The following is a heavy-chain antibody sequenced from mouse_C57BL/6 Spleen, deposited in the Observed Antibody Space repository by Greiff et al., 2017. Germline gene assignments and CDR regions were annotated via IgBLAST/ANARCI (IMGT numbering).Heavy chain of an antibody. Sequence: EVKLQESGPGLVKPSQSLSLTCSVTGYSITSGYYWNWLRQFPGNKLEWMGYISYDGSNNYNPSLKNLISITRDTSKNQFFLKLNSVTTEDTATYYCASARYYGSSRYWYFDGWGTGTTVTVSS. J-gene: IGHJ1*03. CDR2: ISYDGSN. D-gene: IGHD1-1*01. CDR3: ASARYYGSSRYWYFDG. CDR1: GYSITSGYY. V-gene: IGHV3-6*01.